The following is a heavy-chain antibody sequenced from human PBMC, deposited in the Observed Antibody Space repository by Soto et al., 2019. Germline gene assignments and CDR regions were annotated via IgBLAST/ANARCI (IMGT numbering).Heavy chain of an antibody. CDR3: ARHHGPTTSENWFDP. J-gene: IGHJ5*02. V-gene: IGHV1-18*01. Sequence: QVHLVQSGVEVKTPGASVKVSCQASGYTFFTYDISWVRQAPGQGLEWMGWISTYSGDTKYAQKFQRRVTMTTDTSTSTAYLELRSLRSDATAVYYCARHHGPTTSENWFDPWGQGTLVTVSS. D-gene: IGHD5-12*01. CDR1: GYTFFTYD. CDR2: ISTYSGDT.